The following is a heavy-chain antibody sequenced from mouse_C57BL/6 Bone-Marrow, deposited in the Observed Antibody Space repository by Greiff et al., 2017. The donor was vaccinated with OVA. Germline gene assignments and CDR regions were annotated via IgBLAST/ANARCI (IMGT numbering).Heavy chain of an antibody. Sequence: QVQLQQPGAELVMPGASVKLSCKASGYTFTSYWMHWVKQRPGQGLEWIGEFDPSGSYTNYNQKFKGKSTLTVDKSSSTAYMQLSSLTAEDSAVYYGERFCLSAMDYWGQGTSVTVSS. V-gene: IGHV1-69*01. CDR3: ERFCLSAMDY. CDR1: GYTFTSYW. D-gene: IGHD6-2*01. J-gene: IGHJ4*01. CDR2: FDPSGSYT.